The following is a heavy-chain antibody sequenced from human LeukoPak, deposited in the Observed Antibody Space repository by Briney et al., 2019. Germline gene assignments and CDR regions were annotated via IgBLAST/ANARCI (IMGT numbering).Heavy chain of an antibody. J-gene: IGHJ4*02. D-gene: IGHD2-2*01. Sequence: TGGSLRLSCAASGFTFSKYAMSRVRHAPGKGFEWVSGISDSGGSTYHADSVKGRFTSSIDNSKNTLYMQMNSLRAEDTAIYYCAKDGGSRYCSSAGCDPFRYWGQGTLVTVSS. V-gene: IGHV3-23*01. CDR2: ISDSGGST. CDR1: GFTFSKYA. CDR3: AKDGGSRYCSSAGCDPFRY.